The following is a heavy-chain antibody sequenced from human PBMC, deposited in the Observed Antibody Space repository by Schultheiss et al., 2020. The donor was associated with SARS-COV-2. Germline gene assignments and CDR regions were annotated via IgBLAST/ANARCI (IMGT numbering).Heavy chain of an antibody. V-gene: IGHV3-53*05. J-gene: IGHJ4*02. CDR2: IYSGGST. Sequence: GGSLRLSCAASGFTVSSNYMSWVRQAPGKGLEWVSVIYSGGSTYYADSVKGRFTISRDNSKNTLYLQMNSLRAEDTAVYYCARVRYYYDSSGYGYDYWGQGTLVTVSS. CDR1: GFTVSSNY. CDR3: ARVRYYYDSSGYGYDY. D-gene: IGHD3-22*01.